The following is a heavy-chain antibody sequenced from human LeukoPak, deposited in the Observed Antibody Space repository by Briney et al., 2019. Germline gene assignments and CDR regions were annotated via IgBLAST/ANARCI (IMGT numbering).Heavy chain of an antibody. J-gene: IGHJ4*02. V-gene: IGHV3-21*06. CDR3: ARRAGAYSHPYDY. CDR2: ISSGSSYI. D-gene: IGHD4/OR15-4a*01. CDR1: GLTFSRYS. Sequence: GGSLRLSCAAPGLTFSRYSMNWVRQAPGKGLEWVSSISSGSSYIYYADSVKGRFTISRDNAKNSLYLQMNSLRAEDTAVYYCARRAGAYSHPYDYWGQGTLVTVSS.